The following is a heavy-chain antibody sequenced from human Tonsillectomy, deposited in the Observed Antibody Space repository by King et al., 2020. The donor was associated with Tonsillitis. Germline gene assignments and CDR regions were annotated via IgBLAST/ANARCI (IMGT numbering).Heavy chain of an antibody. D-gene: IGHD1-26*01. CDR2: IYYSGTT. Sequence: VQLQESGPGLVKPSQTLSLTCTVSGGSISSGAYYWSWIRQHPGKGLEWIGYIYYSGTTYYNPSLKSLVTISVDTSKNQFSLKLSSVTAADTAVYYCARVHAQWELPNWFDPWGQGTLVTVSS. CDR1: GGSISSGAYY. CDR3: ARVHAQWELPNWFDP. V-gene: IGHV4-31*01. J-gene: IGHJ5*02.